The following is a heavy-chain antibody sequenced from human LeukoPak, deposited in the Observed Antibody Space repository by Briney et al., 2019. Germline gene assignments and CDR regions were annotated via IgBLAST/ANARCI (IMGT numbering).Heavy chain of an antibody. CDR1: GFTFSSYS. V-gene: IGHV3-21*04. CDR3: ATVKRDCSGGTCYSYDY. D-gene: IGHD2-15*01. Sequence: GGSLRLSCAASGFTFSSYSMNWVRQAPGKGLEWVSSISSSSSYIYYADSVRGRFTISRDNSKNTVFLQMNSLRADDTAVYYCATVKRDCSGGTCYSYDYWGQGTLVTVSS. J-gene: IGHJ4*02. CDR2: ISSSSSYI.